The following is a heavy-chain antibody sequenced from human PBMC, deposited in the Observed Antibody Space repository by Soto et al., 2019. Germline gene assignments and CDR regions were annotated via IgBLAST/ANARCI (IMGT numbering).Heavy chain of an antibody. Sequence: GGSLRLSCEASGFVFRTFRMHWVRRAPGKGLEWLATIRFDGSTARYAESVRGRFKISRDNSMNTLYLQLDRLRVEDTAVYYCARDRPNTESLTGYFDTWGQGTPVTVSS. V-gene: IGHV3-33*01. D-gene: IGHD3-9*01. J-gene: IGHJ4*02. CDR3: ARDRPNTESLTGYFDT. CDR1: GFVFRTFR. CDR2: IRFDGSTA.